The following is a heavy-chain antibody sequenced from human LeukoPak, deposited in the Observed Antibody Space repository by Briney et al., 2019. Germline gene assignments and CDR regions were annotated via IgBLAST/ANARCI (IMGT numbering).Heavy chain of an antibody. J-gene: IGHJ6*03. Sequence: PSETLSLTCTVSGYSISSGYYWGWIRQPPGKGLEWIGSIYHSGSTYYNPSLKSRVTISVDTSKNQFSLKLSSVTAADTAVYYCARDRYSYGYYYYYYYMDVWGKGTTVTVSS. CDR1: GYSISSGYY. V-gene: IGHV4-38-2*02. CDR3: ARDRYSYGYYYYYYYMDV. CDR2: IYHSGST. D-gene: IGHD5-18*01.